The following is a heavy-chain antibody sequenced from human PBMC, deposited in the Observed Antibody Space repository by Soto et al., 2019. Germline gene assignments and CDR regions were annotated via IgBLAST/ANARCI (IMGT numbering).Heavy chain of an antibody. J-gene: IGHJ4*02. CDR3: ARRHYEGQGFDY. CDR2: IYPGDFTI. D-gene: IGHD4-17*01. V-gene: IGHV5-51*01. Sequence: GESLKISCQGSGYSFTSYWIGWVRQMPGKGLEWMGIIYPGDFTIKYSPSFQGQVTISADRSINTAYLQWSSLKPSDTAIYYCARRHYEGQGFDYWGQGTVVTVSS. CDR1: GYSFTSYW.